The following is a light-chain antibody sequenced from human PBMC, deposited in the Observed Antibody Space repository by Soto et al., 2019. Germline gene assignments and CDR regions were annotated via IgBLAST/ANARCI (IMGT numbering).Light chain of an antibody. CDR1: EGVSTN. V-gene: IGKV3-15*01. J-gene: IGKJ1*01. Sequence: EIVMTQSPATLSVSPGERATLSCRASEGVSTNLAWYQQKPGQAPRLLIYGASTRATGIPARFSGSGSGTDFTLTISRLEPEDFAVYYCQQYGSSPWTFGQGTNVEMK. CDR3: QQYGSSPWT. CDR2: GAS.